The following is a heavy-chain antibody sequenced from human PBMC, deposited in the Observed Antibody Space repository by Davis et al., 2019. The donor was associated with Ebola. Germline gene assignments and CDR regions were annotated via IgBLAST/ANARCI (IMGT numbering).Heavy chain of an antibody. V-gene: IGHV4-61*01. Sequence: PSETLSLTCTVSGGSVSSGSYYWSWIRQPPGKGLEWIGYIYYSGSTNYNPSLKSRVTISVDTSKNQFSLKLSSVTAADTAVYYCARRHTAMVLGFDPWGQGTLVTVSS. D-gene: IGHD5-18*01. J-gene: IGHJ5*02. CDR3: ARRHTAMVLGFDP. CDR1: GGSVSSGSYY. CDR2: IYYSGST.